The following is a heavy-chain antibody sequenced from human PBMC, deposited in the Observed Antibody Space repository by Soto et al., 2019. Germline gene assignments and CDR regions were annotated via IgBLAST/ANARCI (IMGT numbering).Heavy chain of an antibody. V-gene: IGHV1-46*01. CDR1: GYTFTDYY. CDR3: ARPPFPVCINAVCYPFDY. J-gene: IGHJ4*02. CDR2: INPSGGIT. Sequence: QVQLVQSGAEVKKPGASVKVSCKASGYTFTDYYIHWVRQAPGQGLEWMGMINPSGGITDYAQKFRGRVTMTRDTSTGTVYMELSSLRSDDTAVYYCARPPFPVCINAVCYPFDYWGEGTLVTVSS. D-gene: IGHD2-8*01.